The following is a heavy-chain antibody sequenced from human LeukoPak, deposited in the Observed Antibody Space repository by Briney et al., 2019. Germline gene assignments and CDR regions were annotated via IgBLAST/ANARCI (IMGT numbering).Heavy chain of an antibody. V-gene: IGHV4-34*01. D-gene: IGHD4-17*01. J-gene: IGHJ6*03. CDR3: ARGTVTSPYYYYYYMDV. Sequence: SETLSLTCAVYGGSFSGYYWSWIRQPPGKGLEWTGEINHSRSTNYNPSLKSRVTISVDTSKNQFSLKLSSVTAADTAVYYCARGTVTSPYYYYYYMDVWGKGTTVTVSS. CDR1: GGSFSGYY. CDR2: INHSRST.